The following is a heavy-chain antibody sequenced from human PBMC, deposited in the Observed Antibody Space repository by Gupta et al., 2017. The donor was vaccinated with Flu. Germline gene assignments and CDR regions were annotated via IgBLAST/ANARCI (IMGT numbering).Heavy chain of an antibody. D-gene: IGHD1-26*01. V-gene: IGHV3-23*01. J-gene: IGHJ4*02. CDR3: AKGGPPAGRSYHFDY. CDR1: GFTFSSYA. CDR2: IGGSDGTT. Sequence: EVQLLESGGGLAQPGGSLRLSCAASGFTFSSYAMNWVRQAPGKGLEWVSSIGGSDGTTHYADSVKGRFTISRDNAKNTLFLQVTSPRADDTAVYYCAKGGPPAGRSYHFDYWGQGTLVTVSS.